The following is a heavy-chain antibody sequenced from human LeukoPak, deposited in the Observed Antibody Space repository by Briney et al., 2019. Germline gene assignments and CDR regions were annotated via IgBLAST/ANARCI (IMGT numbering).Heavy chain of an antibody. CDR1: GFIFNNYG. Sequence: PGGSLRLSCVTSGFIFNNYGMHWVRQAPGKGLEWVTFIRHDEGYRFYVDSVKGRFTVSRDNSRNTLYLQMNSLRAEDTAVYYCANDNRDNWFDPWGQGTLVTVSS. V-gene: IGHV3-30*02. D-gene: IGHD1-14*01. J-gene: IGHJ5*02. CDR2: IRHDEGYR. CDR3: ANDNRDNWFDP.